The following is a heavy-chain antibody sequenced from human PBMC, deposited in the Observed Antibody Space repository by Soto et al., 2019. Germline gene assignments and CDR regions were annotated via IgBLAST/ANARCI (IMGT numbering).Heavy chain of an antibody. CDR3: ARGTSSGWYEVDP. CDR2: ISYDGSNK. J-gene: IGHJ5*02. Sequence: SLRLSCAVSGFTFSSYAMHWVRQAPGKGLEWVAVISYDGSNKYYADSVKGRFTISRDNSKNTLYLQMNSLRAEDTAVYYCARGTSSGWYEVDPWGQGTLVTVSS. D-gene: IGHD6-19*01. V-gene: IGHV3-30-3*01. CDR1: GFTFSSYA.